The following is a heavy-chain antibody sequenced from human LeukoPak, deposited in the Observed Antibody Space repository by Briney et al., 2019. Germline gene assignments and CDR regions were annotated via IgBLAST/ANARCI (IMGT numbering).Heavy chain of an antibody. CDR2: ISWNSGSI. CDR1: GFTFDDYA. V-gene: IGHV3-9*01. J-gene: IGHJ6*04. Sequence: GGSLRLSCAASGFTFDDYAMHWVRQAPGKGLEWVSGISWNSGSIGYADSVKGRFTISRDNSKNTLYLQMNSLRAEDTAVYYCAPQITMVRGVFPLGVWGKGTTVTISS. CDR3: APQITMVRGVFPLGV. D-gene: IGHD3-10*01.